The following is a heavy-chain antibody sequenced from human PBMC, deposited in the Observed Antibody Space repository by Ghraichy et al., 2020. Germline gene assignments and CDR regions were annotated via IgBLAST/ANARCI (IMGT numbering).Heavy chain of an antibody. CDR1: GFTFSNYA. CDR3: AKDDISAYYSVPYFDY. J-gene: IGHJ4*02. V-gene: IGHV3-23*01. CDR2: IGGSGTST. D-gene: IGHD3-22*01. Sequence: GGSLRLSCAASGFTFSNYAMTWVRQAPGRGLEWVSTIGGSGTSTYYADSVRGRFTISRDNSMSTLYLQMRTLRAEDTAVYYCAKDDISAYYSVPYFDYWGEGTLVTVSS.